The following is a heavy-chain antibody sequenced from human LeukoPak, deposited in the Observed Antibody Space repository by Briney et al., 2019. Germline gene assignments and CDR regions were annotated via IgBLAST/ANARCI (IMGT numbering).Heavy chain of an antibody. J-gene: IGHJ5*02. CDR1: GASISSGSNY. Sequence: SETLSLTCSVSGASISSGSNYWGWIRQPPGKTLEWIGSIYSSGSTYYNSSLQSRVIIIIDTPKNHFSLTLNSVTAADTAVYYCARSSGSYYNGGVWFDPWGQGTLVTVSS. CDR3: ARSSGSYYNGGVWFDP. D-gene: IGHD3-10*01. CDR2: IYSSGST. V-gene: IGHV4-39*07.